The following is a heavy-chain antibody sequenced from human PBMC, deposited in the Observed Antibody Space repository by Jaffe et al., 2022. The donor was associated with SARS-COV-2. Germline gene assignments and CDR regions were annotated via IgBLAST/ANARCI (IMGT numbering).Heavy chain of an antibody. V-gene: IGHV4-59*01. Sequence: QVQLQESGPGLVKPSETLSLTCTVSGGSISSYYWSWIRQPPGKGLEWIGYIYYSGSTNYNPSLKSRVTISVDTSKNQFSLKLSSVTAADTAVYYCARVPSSTSVVWFDPWGQGTLVTVSS. CDR3: ARVPSSTSVVWFDP. J-gene: IGHJ5*02. D-gene: IGHD2-2*01. CDR2: IYYSGST. CDR1: GGSISSYY.